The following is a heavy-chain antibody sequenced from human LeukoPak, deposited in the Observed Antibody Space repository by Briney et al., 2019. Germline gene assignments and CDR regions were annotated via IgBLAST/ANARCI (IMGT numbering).Heavy chain of an antibody. D-gene: IGHD3-10*01. V-gene: IGHV1-69*13. CDR1: GGTFSNYA. J-gene: IGHJ4*02. CDR3: ARDSEVRRNLWHY. Sequence: SVKVSCKTSGGTFSNYAISWVRQAPGQGLEWMGGIIPIFGTPNYAQKFQGRVTITADESTSTVYMALSSLRSEDTALYYCARDSEVRRNLWHYWGQGTLVTVSS. CDR2: IIPIFGTP.